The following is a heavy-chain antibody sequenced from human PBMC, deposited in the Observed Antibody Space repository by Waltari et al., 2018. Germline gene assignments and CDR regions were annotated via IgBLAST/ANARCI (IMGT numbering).Heavy chain of an antibody. D-gene: IGHD6-13*01. J-gene: IGHJ5*02. CDR2: IYYSGST. Sequence: QVQLQESGPGLVKPSETLSLTCTVPGGSISSHYWSWTRQPPGKGLEWIGYIYYSGSTNYNPSLKSRVTISVDTSKNQFSLKLSSVTAADTAVYYCARSIAAAGTFRGFDPWGQGTLVTVSS. V-gene: IGHV4-59*11. CDR3: ARSIAAAGTFRGFDP. CDR1: GGSISSHY.